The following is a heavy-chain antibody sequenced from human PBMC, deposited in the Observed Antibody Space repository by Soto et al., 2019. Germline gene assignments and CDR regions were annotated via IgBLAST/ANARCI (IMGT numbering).Heavy chain of an antibody. CDR3: ARHVKTEYYDFWSGTYYYMDV. D-gene: IGHD3-3*01. CDR2: IYYSGSN. CDR1: NGSIRSYY. V-gene: IGHV4-59*08. J-gene: IGHJ6*03. Sequence: PSETLSLTWTVSNGSIRSYYWSWILHPPGKGRERIGYIYYSGSNNYNPSLKSRFTISVDTSKNQFSLKLSSVTAADTGVYYCARHVKTEYYDFWSGTYYYMDVWGIGTTVTVSS.